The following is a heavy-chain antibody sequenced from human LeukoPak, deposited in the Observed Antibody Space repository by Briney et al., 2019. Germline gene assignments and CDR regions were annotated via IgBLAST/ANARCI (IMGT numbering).Heavy chain of an antibody. Sequence: ASVKVSCKASGYTFTSYHMHWVRQAPGQGLEWMGIINPGGGSTTYAQKFQDRITMTRDTSTSTVYMELSSLRSEDTAVYYCARDSGSYGMDVWGQGTTVTVSS. CDR1: GYTFTSYH. CDR3: ARDSGSYGMDV. D-gene: IGHD3-22*01. V-gene: IGHV1-46*01. J-gene: IGHJ6*02. CDR2: INPGGGST.